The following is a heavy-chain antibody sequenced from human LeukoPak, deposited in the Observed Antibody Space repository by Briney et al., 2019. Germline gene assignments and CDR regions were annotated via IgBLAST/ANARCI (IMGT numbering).Heavy chain of an antibody. CDR2: ISSSGSTI. V-gene: IGHV3-48*03. D-gene: IGHD6-19*01. CDR1: GFTFSSYE. Sequence: GGSLRLSCAASGFTFSSYEMNWVRQAPGKGLEWVAYISSSGSTIYYAASVKGRFTISRDNAKNSLYLQMNSLRAEDTAVYYCARDVAVAGTSALGYWGQGTLVTVSS. J-gene: IGHJ4*02. CDR3: ARDVAVAGTSALGY.